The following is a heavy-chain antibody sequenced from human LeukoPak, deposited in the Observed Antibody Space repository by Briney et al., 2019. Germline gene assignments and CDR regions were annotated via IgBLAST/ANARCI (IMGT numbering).Heavy chain of an antibody. J-gene: IGHJ4*02. CDR1: GYTLTDYY. Sequence: VASVKVSCKASGYTLTDYYMHWVRQAPGQGLEWMGWINPNSGDTNYAQNFQGRVTMTRDTSISTAYMELSRLTSDGTAIYYCARDWRGSYFPDFWGQGTLVTVSS. V-gene: IGHV1-2*02. CDR2: INPNSGDT. D-gene: IGHD1-26*01. CDR3: ARDWRGSYFPDF.